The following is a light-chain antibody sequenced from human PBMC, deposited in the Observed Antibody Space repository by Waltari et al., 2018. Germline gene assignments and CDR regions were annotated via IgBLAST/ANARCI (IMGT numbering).Light chain of an antibody. J-gene: IGKJ5*01. CDR1: RIVNIN. Sequence: LVTTQSPSTLSVSPGESVTLSCRAGRIVNINVAWYQQKPGQAPRLLIHDASSEATGVPARFRAGGSGTDFTLTISSLQSEDSAVYYCQQYNYWPISFGQGTRLEIK. CDR3: QQYNYWPIS. V-gene: IGKV3-15*01. CDR2: DAS.